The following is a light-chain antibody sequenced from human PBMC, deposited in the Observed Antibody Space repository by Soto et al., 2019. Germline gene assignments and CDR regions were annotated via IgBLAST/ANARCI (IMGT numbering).Light chain of an antibody. CDR1: QSVSSSY. J-gene: IGKJ3*01. Sequence: EIVLTQSPGTLSLSPGERATLACRASQSVSSSYLAWYQQKPGQAPRLLIYGASSIATGIPDRFSGSGSGTDFNLTISRLEPEAFAVYYCQQYGSSPLTFGPGTKVDIK. CDR2: GAS. CDR3: QQYGSSPLT. V-gene: IGKV3-20*01.